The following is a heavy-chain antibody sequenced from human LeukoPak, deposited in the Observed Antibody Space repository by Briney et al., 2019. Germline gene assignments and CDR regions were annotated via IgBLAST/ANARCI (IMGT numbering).Heavy chain of an antibody. CDR1: GLTFSNYW. CDR3: AKDDYYYDSSGYYDY. CDR2: ISGSGGST. D-gene: IGHD3-22*01. Sequence: GGSLRLSCVGSGLTFSNYWMSWVRQAPGKGLEWVSAISGSGGSTYYADSVKGRFTISRDNSKNTLYLQMNSLRAEDTAVYYCAKDDYYYDSSGYYDYWGQGTLVTVSS. V-gene: IGHV3-23*01. J-gene: IGHJ4*02.